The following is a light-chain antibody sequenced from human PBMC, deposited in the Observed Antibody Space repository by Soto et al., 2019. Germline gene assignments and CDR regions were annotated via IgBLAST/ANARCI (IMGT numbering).Light chain of an antibody. CDR2: DAS. Sequence: EIVLTQSPDTLSLSPGERATLSCRASQSISNYLGWYQQKLGQAPRLLIYDASTRATGIPGRFSGSGSGIDFTLTISSLEPEDFAIYDCQQRSDWPLTFGGGTRVDI. CDR1: QSISNY. CDR3: QQRSDWPLT. J-gene: IGKJ4*01. V-gene: IGKV3-11*01.